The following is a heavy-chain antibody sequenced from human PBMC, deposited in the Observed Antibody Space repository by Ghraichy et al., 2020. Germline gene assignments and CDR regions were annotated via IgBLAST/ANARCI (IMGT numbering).Heavy chain of an antibody. J-gene: IGHJ6*02. CDR2: IIPSLDIS. Sequence: SVKVSCKPSGCTFSSSVISWVRQAPGQGLEWMGRIIPSLDISNYAQKFQGRVTITADKSTSTAYMELNSLRSEDSAMYYCARTVGDYGMDVWGQGTTVTVSS. D-gene: IGHD4-11*01. CDR1: GCTFSSSV. V-gene: IGHV1-69*04. CDR3: ARTVGDYGMDV.